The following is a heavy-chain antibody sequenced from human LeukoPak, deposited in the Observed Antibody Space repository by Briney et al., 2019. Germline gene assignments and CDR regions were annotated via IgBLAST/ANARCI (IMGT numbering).Heavy chain of an antibody. CDR1: GDSISSGHYY. CDR3: AGGALRRYPH. Sequence: PSQTLSLTCTVSGDSISSGHYYWSWIRQHPGKGLEWIGYIYYSGNTYYNPSLKSRVTISLATSKNQFSLRLTSVTAADTAVYYCAGGALRRYPHWGQGTLVTVSS. CDR2: IYYSGNT. J-gene: IGHJ4*02. V-gene: IGHV4-31*03. D-gene: IGHD4-23*01.